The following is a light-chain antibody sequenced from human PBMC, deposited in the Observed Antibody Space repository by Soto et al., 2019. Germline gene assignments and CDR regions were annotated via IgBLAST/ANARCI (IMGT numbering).Light chain of an antibody. CDR1: QSISSY. J-gene: IGKJ4*01. CDR2: AAS. Sequence: DIQMTQSPSSLSASVGDRVTITCRASQSISSYLNWYQQKPGKAPKLLIYAASSLQSGVPSRFSGSGSGTDFTLTISSLQPDDFATYYCQQSYSTPVVFGGGTKVEIK. V-gene: IGKV1-39*01. CDR3: QQSYSTPVV.